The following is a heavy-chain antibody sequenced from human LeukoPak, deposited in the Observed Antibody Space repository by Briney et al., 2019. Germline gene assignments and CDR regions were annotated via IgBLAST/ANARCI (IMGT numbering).Heavy chain of an antibody. CDR1: GYTFIDYW. J-gene: IGHJ6*02. CDR3: ARHGLEGCTGGRCFQSFHYYGMDV. CDR2: IFPADSHT. D-gene: IGHD2-8*02. Sequence: PGESLKISCQDSGYTFIDYWIGWVRQVPGKGLEWMGIIFPADSHTKYSPSFQGQVTISVDRSTSTAYLQWSSLKASDTAVYYCARHGLEGCTGGRCFQSFHYYGMDVWGQGTAVTVSS. V-gene: IGHV5-51*01.